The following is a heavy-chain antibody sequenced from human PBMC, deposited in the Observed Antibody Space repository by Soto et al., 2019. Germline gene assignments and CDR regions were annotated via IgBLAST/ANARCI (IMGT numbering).Heavy chain of an antibody. V-gene: IGHV2-70*01. CDR3: XRLTRTVTASYYYGMDV. Sequence: SGPTLVNTTQTLTLTCTFSGFSLSTSGMCVSWIRQPPGKALEWLAAIDWDDDKYYSISLKTRLTSTKDTSKNQVVLTMTNMDPVDTATYYCXRLTRTVTASYYYGMDVWGQGTTVTVSS. J-gene: IGHJ6*02. D-gene: IGHD4-4*01. CDR1: GFSLSTSGMC. CDR2: IDWDDDK.